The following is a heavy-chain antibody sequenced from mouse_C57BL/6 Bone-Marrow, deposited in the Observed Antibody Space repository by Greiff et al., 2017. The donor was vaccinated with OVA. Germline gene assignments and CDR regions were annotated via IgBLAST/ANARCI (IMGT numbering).Heavy chain of an antibody. V-gene: IGHV1-81*01. Sequence: VKLQESGAELARPGASVKLSCKASGYTFTSYGISWVKQRTGQGLEWIGEIYPRSGNTYYNEKFKGKATLTADKSSSTAYMELRSLTSEDSAVYVCARCGYEPYYAMDYWGQGTSVTVSS. CDR2: IYPRSGNT. D-gene: IGHD2-2*01. J-gene: IGHJ4*01. CDR3: ARCGYEPYYAMDY. CDR1: GYTFTSYG.